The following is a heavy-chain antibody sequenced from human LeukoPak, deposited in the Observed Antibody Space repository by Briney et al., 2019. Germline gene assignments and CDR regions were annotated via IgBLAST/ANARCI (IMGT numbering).Heavy chain of an antibody. CDR3: AKMRTPTAHSGDAFDI. J-gene: IGHJ3*02. Sequence: GGSLRLSCAASGFTFSSYGMHWVRQAPGKGLEWVAVISYDGSNKYYVDSVKGRFTISRDNSKNTLNLQMNSLRAEDTAVYYCAKMRTPTAHSGDAFDIWGQGTMVTVSS. D-gene: IGHD4-17*01. CDR2: ISYDGSNK. V-gene: IGHV3-30*18. CDR1: GFTFSSYG.